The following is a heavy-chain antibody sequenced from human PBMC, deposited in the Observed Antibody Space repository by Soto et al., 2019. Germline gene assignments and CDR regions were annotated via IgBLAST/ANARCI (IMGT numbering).Heavy chain of an antibody. Sequence: QLQLQESGPGLVKPSETLSLTCTVSGGSISSSSYYWGWIRQPPGKGLEWIGSIYYSGSTYYNPSLKSRVTISVDTSKNPFSLKLSSVTAAETAVHYCEPWYYDFWSGSDYWGQGTLVTVSS. D-gene: IGHD3-3*01. V-gene: IGHV4-39*01. CDR1: GGSISSSSYY. J-gene: IGHJ4*02. CDR2: IYYSGST. CDR3: EPWYYDFWSGSDY.